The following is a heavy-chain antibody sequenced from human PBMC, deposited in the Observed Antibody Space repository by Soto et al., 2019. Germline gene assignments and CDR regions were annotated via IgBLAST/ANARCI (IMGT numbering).Heavy chain of an antibody. CDR1: GYTFTSYD. CDR3: ATGRYGDYGH. Sequence: ASVKVSCKASGYTFTSYDINWVRQAPGKGLEWMGCFDPEDGETIYAQKFQGRVTMTKDTSTDTAYMELSSLRSEDTAVYYCATGRYGDYGHWGQGTLVTVSS. V-gene: IGHV1-24*01. CDR2: FDPEDGET. J-gene: IGHJ4*02. D-gene: IGHD4-17*01.